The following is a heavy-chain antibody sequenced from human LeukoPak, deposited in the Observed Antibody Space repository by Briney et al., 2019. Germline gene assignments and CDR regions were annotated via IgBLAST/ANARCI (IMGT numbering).Heavy chain of an antibody. J-gene: IGHJ3*01. V-gene: IGHV3-15*01. D-gene: IGHD3-9*01. Sequence: GGSLRLSCAASGFTFSNAWMSWVRQAPGKGLEWVGRIKSKTEGVTTDYAAPVKGRFTISRDDSENTLYLQMNSLKTEDTAVYYCTRDPGYGVLTDYYETFDVWGQGTMVTVSS. CDR3: TRDPGYGVLTDYYETFDV. CDR1: GFTFSNAW. CDR2: IKSKTEGVTT.